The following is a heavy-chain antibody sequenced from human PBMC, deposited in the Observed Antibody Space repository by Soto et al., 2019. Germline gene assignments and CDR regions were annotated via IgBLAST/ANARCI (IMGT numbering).Heavy chain of an antibody. V-gene: IGHV1-18*01. Sequence: QVQLVQSGAEVRKPGASVKVPCKASGYTFTTYGISWVRQAPGQGLEWMGWISGYNGYTKYAQKFQGRVTMTTDTSTSTVYMDLRSLRSDDTAVYYCAREGEMPYYYYGLDVWGQGTTVTVSS. J-gene: IGHJ6*02. D-gene: IGHD3-16*01. CDR1: GYTFTTYG. CDR2: ISGYNGYT. CDR3: AREGEMPYYYYGLDV.